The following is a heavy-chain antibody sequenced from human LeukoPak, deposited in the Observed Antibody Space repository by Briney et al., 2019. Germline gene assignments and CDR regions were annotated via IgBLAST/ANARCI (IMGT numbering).Heavy chain of an antibody. CDR2: INHSGST. CDR3: ARGPEYDILTGYPATSWFDP. D-gene: IGHD3-9*01. V-gene: IGHV4-34*01. J-gene: IGHJ5*02. CDR1: GGSFSGYS. Sequence: PSETLSLTCALYGGSFSGYSWRWIRQPPGKGLEWIGEINHSGSTNYTPSLKSRVTISVDTSKNQFSLKLSSVTAADTAVYYCARGPEYDILTGYPATSWFDPWGQGTLVTVSS.